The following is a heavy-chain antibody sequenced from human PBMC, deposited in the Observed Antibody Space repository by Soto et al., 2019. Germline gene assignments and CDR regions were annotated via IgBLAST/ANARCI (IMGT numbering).Heavy chain of an antibody. D-gene: IGHD3-10*01. CDR2: IYHSGST. V-gene: IGHV4-4*02. J-gene: IGHJ5*02. CDR1: GGSISSSNW. CDR3: PRTDGYYYGSGSYWFWFDP. Sequence: SETLSLTCAVSGGSISSSNWWSWVRQPPGKGLEWIGEIYHSGSTNYNPSLKSRVTISVDKSKNQFSLKLSSVTAADTAVYYCPRTDGYYYGSGSYWFWFDPWGQGTLGTFSS.